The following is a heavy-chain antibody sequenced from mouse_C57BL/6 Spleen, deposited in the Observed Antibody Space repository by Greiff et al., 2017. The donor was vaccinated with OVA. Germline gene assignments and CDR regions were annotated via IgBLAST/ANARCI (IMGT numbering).Heavy chain of an antibody. Sequence: QVQLQQPGAELVKPGASVKLSCKASGYTFTSYWMQWVKQRPGQGLEWIGEIDPSDSYTNYNQKFKGKATLTVDTSSSTAYMQLSSLTSEDSAVYYCARRGFFYYFDYWGQGTTLTVSS. CDR2: IDPSDSYT. V-gene: IGHV1-50*01. J-gene: IGHJ2*01. CDR3: ARRGFFYYFDY. CDR1: GYTFTSYW.